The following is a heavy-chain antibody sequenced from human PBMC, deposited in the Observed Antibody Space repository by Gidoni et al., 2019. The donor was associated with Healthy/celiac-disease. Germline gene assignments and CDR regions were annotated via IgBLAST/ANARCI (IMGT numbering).Heavy chain of an antibody. CDR3: ARAGNYYDSSGYYRLDY. V-gene: IGHV1-46*01. J-gene: IGHJ4*02. Sequence: QVQLVQSGAEVKKPGASVKVSCKASGYTFTSYYMHWVRQAPGQGLEWRGIINPSGGSTSYAQKFQGRVTMTRETSTSTVYMELSSLRSEDTAVYYCARAGNYYDSSGYYRLDYWGQGTLVTVSS. CDR2: INPSGGST. CDR1: GYTFTSYY. D-gene: IGHD3-22*01.